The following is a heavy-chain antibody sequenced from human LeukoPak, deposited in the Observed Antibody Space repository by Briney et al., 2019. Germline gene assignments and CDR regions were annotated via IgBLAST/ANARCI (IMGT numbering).Heavy chain of an antibody. CDR3: AINYYDSSGYYLYYFDY. J-gene: IGHJ4*02. Sequence: GSSVKVSCKASGGTFSNYAISWVRQAPGQGLEWMGGIIPIFGTANSAQELQGRVTITADESTSTAYMELSSLRSEDTAVYYCAINYYDSSGYYLYYFDYWGQGTLVTVSS. CDR2: IIPIFGTA. CDR1: GGTFSNYA. V-gene: IGHV1-69*01. D-gene: IGHD3-22*01.